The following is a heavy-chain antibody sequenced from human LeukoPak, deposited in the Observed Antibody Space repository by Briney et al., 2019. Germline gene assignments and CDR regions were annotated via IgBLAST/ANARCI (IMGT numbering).Heavy chain of an antibody. D-gene: IGHD6-6*01. Sequence: SGGSLRLSCAASGFTFSSYGMHCVRQAPGKGLEWLAVISYDGSNKYYADSVKGRFTISRDNSKNTLYLQMNSLRAEDTAVYYCAKSGDSSSSGVNFDYWGQGTLVTVSS. V-gene: IGHV3-30*18. CDR1: GFTFSSYG. J-gene: IGHJ4*02. CDR2: ISYDGSNK. CDR3: AKSGDSSSSGVNFDY.